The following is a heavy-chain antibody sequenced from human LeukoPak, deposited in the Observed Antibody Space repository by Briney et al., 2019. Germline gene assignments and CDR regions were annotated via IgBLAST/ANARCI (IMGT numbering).Heavy chain of an antibody. Sequence: GGSLRLSCTVSGIDVSSNYISWVRQAPGKGLEWVSVTYVSGNTYYADSVKGRFIVSRDNSKNSLYLQMNSLRVDDTALYFCAKDIEGPSRPRAAGFDHWGQGTLVTVSS. D-gene: IGHD6-13*01. CDR2: TYVSGNT. CDR3: AKDIEGPSRPRAAGFDH. CDR1: GIDVSSNY. V-gene: IGHV3-53*05. J-gene: IGHJ4*02.